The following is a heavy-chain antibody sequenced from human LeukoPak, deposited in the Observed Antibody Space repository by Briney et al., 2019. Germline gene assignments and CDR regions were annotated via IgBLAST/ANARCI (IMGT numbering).Heavy chain of an antibody. CDR3: ARPVVAVAGSVYFDY. J-gene: IGHJ4*02. Sequence: GESLKISCEASGYNFSTYWIAWVRQMPGKGLEWMGIIYPGDSDTTYSPSFQGQVTISADKSISTSYLHWSSLKASDTAMYYCARPVVAVAGSVYFDYWGQGTLVTVSS. V-gene: IGHV5-51*01. D-gene: IGHD6-19*01. CDR1: GYNFSTYW. CDR2: IYPGDSDT.